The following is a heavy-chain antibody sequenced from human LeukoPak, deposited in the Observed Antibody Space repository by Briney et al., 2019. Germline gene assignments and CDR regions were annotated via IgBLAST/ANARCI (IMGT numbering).Heavy chain of an antibody. Sequence: GGSVRLSCAASGFTFSSSSMKWVRHAPGKGREWVSSISSSSRYIYSADSVKGRFTNSRDNAKNTLYLQMNSLRAQDTAVYYCARDRGRDYGDYNWFGPWGQGTLVTVSS. CDR3: ARDRGRDYGDYNWFGP. V-gene: IGHV3-21*01. D-gene: IGHD4-17*01. CDR2: ISSSSRYI. CDR1: GFTFSSSS. J-gene: IGHJ5*02.